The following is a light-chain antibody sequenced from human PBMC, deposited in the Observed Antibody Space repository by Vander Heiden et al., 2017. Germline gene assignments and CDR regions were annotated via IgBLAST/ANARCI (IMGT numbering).Light chain of an antibody. CDR2: AAS. Sequence: DIQMTQSPSSLSASVGDRVTITCRASQSISSYLNWYQQKPGKAPKLLIYAASSLQSGVPSRFSASGSGTDFTLTISRLQPEDFATYYCQQSDSTPKTFGPGTKVEIK. J-gene: IGKJ1*01. CDR3: QQSDSTPKT. V-gene: IGKV1-39*01. CDR1: QSISSY.